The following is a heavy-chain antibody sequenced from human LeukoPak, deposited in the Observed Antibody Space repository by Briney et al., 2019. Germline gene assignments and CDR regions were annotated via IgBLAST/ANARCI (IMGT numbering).Heavy chain of an antibody. Sequence: SQTLSLTCTVSGGSISSGGYYWSWIRQHPGKGLEWIGYICYSGSTYYNPSLKSRVTISVDTSKNQFSLKLSSVTAADTAVYYCAREGVLGAFDIWGQGTMVTVSS. D-gene: IGHD3-3*02. CDR2: ICYSGST. J-gene: IGHJ3*02. V-gene: IGHV4-31*03. CDR3: AREGVLGAFDI. CDR1: GGSISSGGYY.